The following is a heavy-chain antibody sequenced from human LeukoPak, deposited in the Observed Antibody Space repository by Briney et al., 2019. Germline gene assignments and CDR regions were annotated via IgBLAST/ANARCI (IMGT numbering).Heavy chain of an antibody. J-gene: IGHJ4*02. V-gene: IGHV3-21*01. CDR3: ASTNHYYGSGTYDDYFDY. CDR2: ISSGSDYI. CDR1: GFTFSSYS. D-gene: IGHD3-10*01. Sequence: GGSLRLSCATSGFTFSSYSMNWVRQAPGTGLEWVSSISSGSDYIYYADSVKGRFTISRDNAKNSLYLQMTSLRAEDTAVYYCASTNHYYGSGTYDDYFDYWGQGTLLTVSS.